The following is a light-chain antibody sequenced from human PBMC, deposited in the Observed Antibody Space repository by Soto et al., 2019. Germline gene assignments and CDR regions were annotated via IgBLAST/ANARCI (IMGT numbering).Light chain of an antibody. J-gene: IGKJ4*01. Sequence: IGLAQAPGSLSLSPGEGATLSCRASQSVSNNYLAWYQQKPGQAPRLLIYGASNRATGIPDRFSGSGSGTDFTLTISRLEPEDFAVYYCRQYGSSPPLNFGGGTKVDIK. CDR3: RQYGSSPPLN. CDR1: QSVSNNY. V-gene: IGKV3-20*01. CDR2: GAS.